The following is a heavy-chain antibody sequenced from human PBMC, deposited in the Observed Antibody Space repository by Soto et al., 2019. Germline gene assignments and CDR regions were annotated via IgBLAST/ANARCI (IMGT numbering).Heavy chain of an antibody. Sequence: LSLTCAVSGGSISSGGYSWSWIRQPPGKGLEWIGYIYHSGSTYYNPSLKSRVTISVDRSKNQFSLKLSSVTAADTAMYYCAKQSGSGSYYNVGSGGHLDYWGQGTLVTVSS. CDR1: GGSISSGGYS. CDR3: AKQSGSGSYYNVGSGGHLDY. V-gene: IGHV4-30-2*01. J-gene: IGHJ4*02. D-gene: IGHD3-10*01. CDR2: IYHSGST.